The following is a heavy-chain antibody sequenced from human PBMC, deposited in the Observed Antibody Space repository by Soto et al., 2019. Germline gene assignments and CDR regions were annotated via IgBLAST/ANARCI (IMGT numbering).Heavy chain of an antibody. V-gene: IGHV4-34*01. Sequence: SETLSLTCAVYGGSFSGYYWSWIRQPLGKGLEWIGEINHSGSTNYNPSLKSRVTISVDTSKNQFSLKLSSVTAAGTAVYYCARHGSGNLYYYYGMDVWGQGTTVTVSS. CDR1: GGSFSGYY. D-gene: IGHD3-10*01. CDR3: ARHGSGNLYYYYGMDV. J-gene: IGHJ6*02. CDR2: INHSGST.